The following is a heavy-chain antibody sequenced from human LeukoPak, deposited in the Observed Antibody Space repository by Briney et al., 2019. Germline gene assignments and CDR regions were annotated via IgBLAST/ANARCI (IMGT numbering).Heavy chain of an antibody. V-gene: IGHV5-51*01. CDR1: GYSFTSYW. J-gene: IGHJ4*02. D-gene: IGHD3-10*01. Sequence: GVSLKISCKGSGYSFTSYWIGWVRQMPGKGLEWMGIIYPDDSDTRYSPSFQGQVTISADKSISTAYLQWSSLKASDSAMYYCARIDYYYRSGLTEGTSDYWGQGTLVTVSS. CDR2: IYPDDSDT. CDR3: ARIDYYYRSGLTEGTSDY.